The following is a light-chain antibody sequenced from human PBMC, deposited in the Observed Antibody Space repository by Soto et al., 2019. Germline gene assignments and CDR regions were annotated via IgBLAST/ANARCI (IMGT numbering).Light chain of an antibody. Sequence: QSVLTQPASVSGSPGQSIAISCTGTSTDVGSSNYVYWYQQHPGKAPKLMIFDVNNRPSGVSDRFSGSKSGNTASLTISGLQAEDEADYYCSSHTSSGTYVFGTGTQVTVL. V-gene: IGLV2-14*01. CDR2: DVN. CDR1: STDVGSSNY. J-gene: IGLJ1*01. CDR3: SSHTSSGTYV.